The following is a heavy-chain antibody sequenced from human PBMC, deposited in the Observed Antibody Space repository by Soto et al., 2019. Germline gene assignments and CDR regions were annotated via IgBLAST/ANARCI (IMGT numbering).Heavy chain of an antibody. Sequence: QVQLQESGPGLVKPSETLSLTCTVSGGSISSYYWSWIRQPPGKGLEWIGYIYYSGSTNYNPSLKGRFTISVDTSKNQFSLKLSSVTAADTAVYYCARHDSGGSYYYYYYMDVWGKGTTVTVSS. CDR2: IYYSGST. CDR1: GGSISSYY. V-gene: IGHV4-59*08. D-gene: IGHD2-15*01. CDR3: ARHDSGGSYYYYYYMDV. J-gene: IGHJ6*03.